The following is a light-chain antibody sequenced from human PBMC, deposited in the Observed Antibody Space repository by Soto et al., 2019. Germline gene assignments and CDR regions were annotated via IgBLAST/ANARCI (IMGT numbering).Light chain of an antibody. V-gene: IGKV3-11*01. J-gene: IGKJ5*01. Sequence: PGERGTLSCRASESVTNYLAWYQQKPGQAPRLLVYDVSNRATGIPARFSGSGSGTDFTLTISRLEPEDFAVYYCQQYHKWPITFGQGTRLEIK. CDR1: ESVTNY. CDR3: QQYHKWPIT. CDR2: DVS.